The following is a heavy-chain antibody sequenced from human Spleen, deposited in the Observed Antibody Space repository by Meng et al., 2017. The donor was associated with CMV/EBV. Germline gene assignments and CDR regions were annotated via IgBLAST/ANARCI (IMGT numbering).Heavy chain of an antibody. CDR1: GYTFTGYY. CDR3: AREHGGNYFFDY. CDR2: INPDSGDT. D-gene: IGHD1-26*01. J-gene: IGHJ4*02. V-gene: IGHV1-2*02. Sequence: ASVKVSCKASGYTFTGYYIHWVRQAPGQGLEWMGWINPDSGDTKYAQNFQGRVTMTRDTSITTAYMDLTRLKSDDTAVYFCAREHGGNYFFDYWGQGTLVTVSS.